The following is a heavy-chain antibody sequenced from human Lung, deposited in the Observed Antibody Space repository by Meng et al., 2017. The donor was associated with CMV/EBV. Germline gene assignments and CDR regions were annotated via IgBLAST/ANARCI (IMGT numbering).Heavy chain of an antibody. CDR1: GSPFTNNH. D-gene: IGHD3-10*01. J-gene: IGHJ4*02. CDR3: ARGGGLRHWSWVDS. V-gene: IGHV1-8*03. Sequence: KAPGSPFTNNHTHRGARATGEGIGGLGWVNPNSGDTGYAQKSQGTLTITPNTAISTAYMELASLTSEDKAVYYWARGGGLRHWSWVDSWGQGTLVTVSS. CDR2: VNPNSGDT.